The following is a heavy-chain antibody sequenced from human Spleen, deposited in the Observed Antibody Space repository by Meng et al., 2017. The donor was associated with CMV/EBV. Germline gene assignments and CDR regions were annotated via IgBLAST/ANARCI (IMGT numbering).Heavy chain of an antibody. CDR1: GGSINSYY. CDR3: ARGPDSSNYYYRGFDY. D-gene: IGHD3-22*01. CDR2: IYISGIT. J-gene: IGHJ4*02. Sequence: GSLRLSCTVSGGSINSYYWSWIRQSPGKGLQWIGYIYISGITSYNPSLKSRVTISLDTSKNQFSLKLSSVTAADTAVYYCARGPDSSNYYYRGFDYWGQGTLVTVSS. V-gene: IGHV4-59*01.